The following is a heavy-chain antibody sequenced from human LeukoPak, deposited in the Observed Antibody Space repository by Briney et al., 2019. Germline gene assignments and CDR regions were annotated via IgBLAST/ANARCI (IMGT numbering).Heavy chain of an antibody. CDR1: GFTFDDYA. CDR2: ISWNSGSI. CDR3: AKGRERTYFDWLQANRGAFDI. Sequence: GGSLRLSCAASGFTFDDYAMHWVRQAPGKGLEWVSGISWNSGSIGYADSVKGRFTISRDNAKNSLYLQMNSLRAEDMALYYCAKGRERTYFDWLQANRGAFDIWGQGTMVTVSS. D-gene: IGHD3-9*01. J-gene: IGHJ3*02. V-gene: IGHV3-9*03.